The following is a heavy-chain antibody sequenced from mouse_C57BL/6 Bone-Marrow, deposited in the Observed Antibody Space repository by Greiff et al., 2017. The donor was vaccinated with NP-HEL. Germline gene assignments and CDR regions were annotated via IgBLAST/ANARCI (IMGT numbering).Heavy chain of an antibody. Sequence: VKLMESGAELARPGASVKLSCKASGYTFTSYGISWVKQRTGQGLEWIGEIYPRSGNTYYNEKFKGKATLTADKSSSTAYMELRSLTSEDSAVYFCARWGTTVVAYYYAMDYWGQGTSVTVSS. CDR2: IYPRSGNT. D-gene: IGHD1-1*01. J-gene: IGHJ4*01. CDR3: ARWGTTVVAYYYAMDY. CDR1: GYTFTSYG. V-gene: IGHV1-81*01.